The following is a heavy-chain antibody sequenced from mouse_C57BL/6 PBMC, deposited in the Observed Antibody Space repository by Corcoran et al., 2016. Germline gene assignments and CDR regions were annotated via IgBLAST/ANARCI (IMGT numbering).Heavy chain of an antibody. Sequence: QVQLQQSGPELVKPGASVKISCKASGYTFTDYDINWVKQRPGQGLEWIGWIFPGSGSTYYNEKFKGKATLTVDKSSSTAYMLLSSLTSEDSAVYFCALITTVVDGYYFDYWGQGTTLTVSS. CDR3: ALITTVVDGYYFDY. CDR1: GYTFTDYD. J-gene: IGHJ2*01. V-gene: IGHV1-75*01. CDR2: IFPGSGST. D-gene: IGHD1-1*01.